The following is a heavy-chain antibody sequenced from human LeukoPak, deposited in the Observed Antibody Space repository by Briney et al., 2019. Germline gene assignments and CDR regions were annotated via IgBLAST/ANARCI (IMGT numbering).Heavy chain of an antibody. Sequence: SETLSLTCTVSGDSISRSNLHWGWIRQARGKGLEWIVSVFHTGSIYYNPSLESRLTISVDTSKNQFSLKLISVTAADTAVYYCARGGYYDSSGPFDYWGQGTLVTVFS. CDR3: ARGGYYDSSGPFDY. J-gene: IGHJ4*02. CDR2: VFHTGSI. D-gene: IGHD3-22*01. V-gene: IGHV4-39*07. CDR1: GDSISRSNLH.